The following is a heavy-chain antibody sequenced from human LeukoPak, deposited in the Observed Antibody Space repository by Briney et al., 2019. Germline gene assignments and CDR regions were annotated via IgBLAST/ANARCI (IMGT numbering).Heavy chain of an antibody. CDR1: GYTFTGYY. CDR2: INPNSGGT. V-gene: IGHV1-2*02. J-gene: IGHJ5*02. D-gene: IGHD3-10*01. CDR3: ARANMLRGVGSFFDQNWFDP. Sequence: ASVKVSCKASGYTFTGYYMHWVRQAPGQGLEWMGWINPNSGGTNYAQKFQGRVTMTRDTSISTAYMELSRLRSDDTAVYYCARANMLRGVGSFFDQNWFDPWGQGTLVTVSS.